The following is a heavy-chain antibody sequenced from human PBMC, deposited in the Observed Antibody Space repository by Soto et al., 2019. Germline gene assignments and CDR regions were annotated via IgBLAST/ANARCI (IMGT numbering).Heavy chain of an antibody. Sequence: PGGSLRISCAASGFTVSDYGMHWVRQAPGKGLEWVAAISYDGNGGSKKHYADSVRGRFTISRDNSKNTLFLQMNSPRIEDTAVYYCAKASSDIVAVLIDYWGRGTLVTVSS. D-gene: IGHD2-2*01. CDR3: AKASSDIVAVLIDY. V-gene: IGHV3-30*18. CDR2: ISYDGNGGSKK. CDR1: GFTVSDYG. J-gene: IGHJ4*02.